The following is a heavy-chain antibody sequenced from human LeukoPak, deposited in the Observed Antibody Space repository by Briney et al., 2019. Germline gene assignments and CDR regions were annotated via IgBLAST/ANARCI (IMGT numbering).Heavy chain of an antibody. D-gene: IGHD1-1*01. Sequence: PSETLSLTCGVHGGSFSDYDWSWIRQPPGKGLEWIGEINQSGSTNCDPSLKSRVSMSIDMSKSQFSLNLRSVTAADTAVYYCARYVPVKTGPTRASFDYWGQGILVTVSS. V-gene: IGHV4-34*01. CDR3: ARYVPVKTGPTRASFDY. CDR1: GGSFSDYD. J-gene: IGHJ4*02. CDR2: INQSGST.